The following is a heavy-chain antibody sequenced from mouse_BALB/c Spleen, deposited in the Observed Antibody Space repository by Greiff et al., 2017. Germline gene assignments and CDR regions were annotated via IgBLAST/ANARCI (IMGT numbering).Heavy chain of an antibody. J-gene: IGHJ4*01. Sequence: EVQLQQSGPGLVKPSQSLSLTCTVTGYSITSDYAWNWIRQFPGNKLEWMGYISYSGSTSYNPSLKSRISITRDTSKNQFFLQLNSVTTEDTATYYCARSGGNYFYAMDYWGQGTSVTVSS. V-gene: IGHV3-2*02. CDR3: ARSGGNYFYAMDY. D-gene: IGHD1-1*02. CDR1: GYSITSDYA. CDR2: ISYSGST.